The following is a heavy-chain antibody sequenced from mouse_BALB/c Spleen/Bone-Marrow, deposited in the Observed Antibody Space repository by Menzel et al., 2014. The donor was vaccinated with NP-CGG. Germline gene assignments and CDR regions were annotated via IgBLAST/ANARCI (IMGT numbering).Heavy chain of an antibody. Sequence: EVHLVESGGGLVQPGGSLRLSCATSGFTFTDYYMSWVRQPPGKALEWLGFIRNKPNGYTTEYSASVKGRFTISRDNSQSILYLQMNTLRAEDSATYYCARDDYGRGYWGQGTTLPVSS. V-gene: IGHV7-3*02. CDR3: ARDDYGRGY. CDR2: IRNKPNGYTT. CDR1: GFTFTDYY. J-gene: IGHJ2*01. D-gene: IGHD1-1*01.